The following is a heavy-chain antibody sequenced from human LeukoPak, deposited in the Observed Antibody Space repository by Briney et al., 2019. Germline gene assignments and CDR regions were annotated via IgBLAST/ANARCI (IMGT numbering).Heavy chain of an antibody. CDR2: IKQDGSEK. D-gene: IGHD6-13*01. Sequence: GGSLRLSCAASGFTFSSYWMNWVRQAPGKGLEWVANIKQDGSEKYYVDSVKGRFTISRDNARNSLYLQMNSLRAEDTAVYYCARGVGSSWYGYWGQGTLVTVSS. J-gene: IGHJ4*02. CDR1: GFTFSSYW. V-gene: IGHV3-7*01. CDR3: ARGVGSSWYGY.